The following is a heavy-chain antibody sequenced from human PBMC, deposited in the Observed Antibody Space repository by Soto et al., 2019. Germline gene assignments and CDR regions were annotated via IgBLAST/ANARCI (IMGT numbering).Heavy chain of an antibody. CDR1: GGSISSYY. J-gene: IGHJ5*02. CDR3: ARHHDHYANWFDP. D-gene: IGHD3-16*01. Sequence: PSETLCLTCTVSGGSISSYYWSWIRQPPGKGLEWIGYIYYSGSTNYNPSLKSRVTISVDTSKNQFSLKLSSVTAADTAVYYCARHHDHYANWFDPWGQGTLVTVSS. V-gene: IGHV4-59*08. CDR2: IYYSGST.